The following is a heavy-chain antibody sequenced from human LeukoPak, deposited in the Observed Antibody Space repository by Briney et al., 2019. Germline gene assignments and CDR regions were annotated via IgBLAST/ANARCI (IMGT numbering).Heavy chain of an antibody. CDR2: ISTSDGTT. CDR3: AKGRTGFSYGYGIDY. J-gene: IGHJ4*02. CDR1: GFTFSSYA. D-gene: IGHD5-18*01. Sequence: PGGSLRLSCAASGFTFSSYAMSWVRQAPGKGLEWVSSISTSDGTTHYADSVKGRFTISRDNSKNTLYLQMNSLRAEDAAIYYCAKGRTGFSYGYGIDYWGQGTLVTVSS. V-gene: IGHV3-23*01.